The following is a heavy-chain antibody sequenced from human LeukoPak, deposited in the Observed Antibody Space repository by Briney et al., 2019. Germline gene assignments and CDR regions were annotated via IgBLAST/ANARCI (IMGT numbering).Heavy chain of an antibody. CDR1: GFTFSSYS. V-gene: IGHV3-21*01. CDR3: ARARWMATAVVY. CDR2: ISSSSSYI. D-gene: IGHD5-24*01. Sequence: GGSLRLSCAASGFTFSSYSMNWVRQAPGKGLEWVSSISSSSSYIYYADSVKGRFTISRDNAKNSLYLQMNSLRAEDTAVYYCARARWMATAVVYWGQGTLLTVSS. J-gene: IGHJ4*02.